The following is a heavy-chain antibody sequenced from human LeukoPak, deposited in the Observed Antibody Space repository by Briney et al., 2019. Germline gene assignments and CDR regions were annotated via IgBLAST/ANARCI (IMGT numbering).Heavy chain of an antibody. V-gene: IGHV3-23*01. J-gene: IGHJ4*02. CDR3: GRAFPPLRTSSAGDL. CDR2: IIYSGGAT. D-gene: IGHD3-16*01. CDR1: GFTFSRSA. Sequence: AGGSLRLSCAASGFTFSRSAMTWVRQGPGTGLEFVASIIYSGGATYYADSVKGRFTISRDNSKNTLYLQMNSLRAEDTAIYYCGRAFPPLRTSSAGDLWGQGILVTVPS.